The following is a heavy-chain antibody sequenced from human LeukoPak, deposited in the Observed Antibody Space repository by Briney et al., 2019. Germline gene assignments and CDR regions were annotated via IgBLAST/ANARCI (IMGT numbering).Heavy chain of an antibody. Sequence: ASAKVSCKASGYTFTSYGISWVRQASGQGLEWMGWISAYNGNTNYAQKLQGRVTMTTDTSTSTAYMELRSLRSDDTAVYYCARVSWFPGTSYYYMDVWGKGTTVTVSS. D-gene: IGHD1-1*01. CDR1: GYTFTSYG. CDR3: ARVSWFPGTSYYYMDV. CDR2: ISAYNGNT. J-gene: IGHJ6*03. V-gene: IGHV1-18*01.